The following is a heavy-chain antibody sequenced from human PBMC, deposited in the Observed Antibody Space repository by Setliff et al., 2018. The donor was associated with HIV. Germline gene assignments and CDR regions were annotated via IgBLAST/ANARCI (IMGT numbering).Heavy chain of an antibody. D-gene: IGHD6-6*01. Sequence: ASVKVSCKASGYAFTSYYMHWVRQAPGQGLEWMGIINPSSGSTTYAQKFQGRVTMTRDTSTSTVYMELSSLRSEDTAVYYCARDPAPSSSASYFQHWGQGTPVTVSA. J-gene: IGHJ1*01. CDR2: INPSSGST. CDR1: GYAFTSYY. V-gene: IGHV1-46*01. CDR3: ARDPAPSSSASYFQH.